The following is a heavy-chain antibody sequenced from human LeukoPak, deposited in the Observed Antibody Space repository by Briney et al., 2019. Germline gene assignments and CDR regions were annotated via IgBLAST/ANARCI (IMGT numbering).Heavy chain of an antibody. Sequence: GGSLRLSCAASGFTFSSYWMSWVRQAPGKGLEWVANIKQDGSEKYYVDSVKGRFTISRDNAKNSLYLQMNSLRAEDTAVYYCAREYSGYVGGFDYWGQGTLVTVSS. CDR2: IKQDGSEK. J-gene: IGHJ4*02. CDR3: AREYSGYVGGFDY. V-gene: IGHV3-7*03. CDR1: GFTFSSYW. D-gene: IGHD5-12*01.